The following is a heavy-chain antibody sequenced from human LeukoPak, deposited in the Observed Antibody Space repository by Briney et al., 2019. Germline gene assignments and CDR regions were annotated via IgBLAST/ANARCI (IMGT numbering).Heavy chain of an antibody. CDR1: GFTFSSYA. CDR2: ISYDGSNK. Sequence: GGSLRLSCAASGFTFSSYAMHWVRQAPGKGLEWVAVISYDGSNKYYADSVKGRFTISRDNSKNTLYLQMNSLRAEDTAVYYCAREASSWYFDYWGQGTLVTVSS. D-gene: IGHD6-13*01. J-gene: IGHJ4*02. V-gene: IGHV3-30*04. CDR3: AREASSWYFDY.